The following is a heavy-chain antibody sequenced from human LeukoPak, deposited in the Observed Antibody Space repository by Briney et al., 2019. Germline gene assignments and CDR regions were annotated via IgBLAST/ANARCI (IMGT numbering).Heavy chain of an antibody. J-gene: IGHJ4*02. V-gene: IGHV1-18*01. CDR2: ISAYNGNT. CDR3: ASGAYYFDF. D-gene: IGHD3-10*01. Sequence: ASVKVSCKASGYTFSSFGITWVRQAPGQGLEWMGWISAYNGNTHYAQKVQGRVTMTTDTSTSTAYMELRSLRSDDAAVYYCASGAYYFDFWGQGTLVTVSS. CDR1: GYTFSSFG.